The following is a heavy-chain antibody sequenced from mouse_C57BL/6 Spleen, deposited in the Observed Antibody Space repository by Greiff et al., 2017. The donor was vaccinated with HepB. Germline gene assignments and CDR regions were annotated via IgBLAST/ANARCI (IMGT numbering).Heavy chain of an antibody. CDR1: GYTFTSYW. D-gene: IGHD1-1*01. Sequence: VQLQQPGAELVKPGASVKMSCKASGYTFTSYWITWVKQRPGQGLEWIGDIYPGSGSTNYNEKFKSKATLTVDTSSSTAYMQLSSLTSEDSAVYYCARTSPHYYGSFDYWGQGTTLTVSS. V-gene: IGHV1-55*01. CDR2: IYPGSGST. CDR3: ARTSPHYYGSFDY. J-gene: IGHJ2*01.